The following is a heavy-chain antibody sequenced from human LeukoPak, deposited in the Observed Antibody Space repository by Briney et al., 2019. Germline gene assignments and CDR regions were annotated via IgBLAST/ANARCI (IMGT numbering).Heavy chain of an antibody. D-gene: IGHD6-13*01. CDR3: ARGWKGSSWYLDY. CDR2: MNPNSGNT. V-gene: IGHV1-8*02. Sequence: ASVKVSCKASGYTFTSYGISWVRQAPGQGLEWMGWMNPNSGNTGYAQKFQGRVTMTRNTSISTAYMELSSLRSEDTAVYYCARGWKGSSWYLDYWGQGTLVTVSS. CDR1: GYTFTSYG. J-gene: IGHJ4*02.